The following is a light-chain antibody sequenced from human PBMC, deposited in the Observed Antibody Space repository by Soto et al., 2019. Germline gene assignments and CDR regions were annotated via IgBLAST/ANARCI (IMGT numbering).Light chain of an antibody. Sequence: EIVLTQSPVTLSLSPGERATLSCRASQNIRSNYLACYQQKPGQAPRLIIDGASWRATGIPDRFSGSGSGTDFTLTISTLEPEDFAVYSCQQYGSTPPTFGQGTKVEIK. V-gene: IGKV3-20*01. CDR3: QQYGSTPPT. CDR1: QNIRSNY. CDR2: GAS. J-gene: IGKJ1*01.